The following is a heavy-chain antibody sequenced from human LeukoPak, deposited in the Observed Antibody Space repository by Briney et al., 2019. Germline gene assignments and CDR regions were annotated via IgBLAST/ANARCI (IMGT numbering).Heavy chain of an antibody. CDR3: ARDKNPGIAAD. J-gene: IGHJ4*02. CDR2: IYSGGGT. Sequence: GGSLRLSCAASGFTVSSNYMSWVRQAPGKGLEWASVIYSGGGTYHADSVKGRFTISRDNSKNTLYLQMNSLRAEDTAVYYCARDKNPGIAADWGQGTLVTVSS. V-gene: IGHV3-53*01. CDR1: GFTVSSNY. D-gene: IGHD6-13*01.